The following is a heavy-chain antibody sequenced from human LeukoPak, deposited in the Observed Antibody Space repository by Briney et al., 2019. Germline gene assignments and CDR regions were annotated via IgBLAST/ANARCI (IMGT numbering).Heavy chain of an antibody. CDR2: IYYSGST. D-gene: IGHD5-18*01. J-gene: IGHJ5*02. CDR3: ARVGVDTRGYDP. V-gene: IGHV4-61*01. Sequence: ASETLSLTCTVSGDSISSSSSYWSWIRQPPGKGLEWIGYIYYSGSTNYNPSLKSRVTISVDTSKNQFSLKLSSVTAADTAVYYCARVGVDTRGYDPWGQGTLVTVSS. CDR1: GDSISSSSSY.